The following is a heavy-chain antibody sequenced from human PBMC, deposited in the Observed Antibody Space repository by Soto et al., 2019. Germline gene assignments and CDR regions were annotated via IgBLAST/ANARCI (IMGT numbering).Heavy chain of an antibody. CDR2: IYYSGST. Sequence: SETLSLTCTVSGGSISSYYWSWIRQPPGKGLEWIGYIYYSGSTNYNPSLKSRVTISVDTSKNQFSLKLSSVTAADTAVYYCASPLYTDYGGLYFDYWGQGNLVTVS. J-gene: IGHJ4*02. D-gene: IGHD4-17*01. V-gene: IGHV4-59*01. CDR3: ASPLYTDYGGLYFDY. CDR1: GGSISSYY.